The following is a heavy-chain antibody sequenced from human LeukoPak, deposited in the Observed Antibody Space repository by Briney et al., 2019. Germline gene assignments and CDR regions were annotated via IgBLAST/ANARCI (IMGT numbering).Heavy chain of an antibody. CDR1: GGSISDSL. V-gene: IGHV4-4*07. J-gene: IGHJ4*02. Sequence: KPSETLSLTCTVSGGSISDSLWSWIRQPAGRGLEWIGRIHISGSTNYNPSLTSRVTMSVDTSKNQSSLKLSSVTAADTAVYYCAKGVGGSYYRYWGQGALVIVSS. CDR3: AKGVGGSYYRY. CDR2: IHISGST. D-gene: IGHD1-26*01.